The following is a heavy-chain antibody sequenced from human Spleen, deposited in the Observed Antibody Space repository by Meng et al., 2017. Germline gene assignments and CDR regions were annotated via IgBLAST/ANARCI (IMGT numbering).Heavy chain of an antibody. D-gene: IGHD3-16*02. CDR3: AREVMITFGGVIVLRYFDY. CDR2: IYYSGST. J-gene: IGHJ4*02. V-gene: IGHV4-59*01. Sequence: SETLSLTCTVSGGSISSYYWSWIRQPPGKGLEWIGYIYYSGSTNYNPSLKSRVTISVDTSKNQFSLKLSSVTAADTAMYYCAREVMITFGGVIVLRYFDYWGQGTLVTVSS. CDR1: GGSISSYY.